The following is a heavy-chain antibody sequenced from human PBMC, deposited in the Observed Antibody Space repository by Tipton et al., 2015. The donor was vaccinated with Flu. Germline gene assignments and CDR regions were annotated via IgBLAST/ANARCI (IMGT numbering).Heavy chain of an antibody. J-gene: IGHJ4*02. CDR1: GFTFSSYE. V-gene: IGHV3-48*03. D-gene: IGHD7-27*01. CDR3: ASLTGDDY. Sequence: GSLRLSCAASGFTFSSYEMNWVRQAPGKGLEWVSYISSSGSIIYYADSVKGRFTISRDNAKNSLYVQMNSLRDEDTAVYYCASLTGDDYWGQGNLVTVSS. CDR2: ISSSGSII.